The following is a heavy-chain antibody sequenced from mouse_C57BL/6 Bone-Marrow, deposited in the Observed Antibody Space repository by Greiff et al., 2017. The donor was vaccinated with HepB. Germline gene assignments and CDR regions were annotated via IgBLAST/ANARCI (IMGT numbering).Heavy chain of an antibody. CDR2: IWTGGGT. CDR1: GFSLTSYA. CDR3: ASYGSSYGWFAY. V-gene: IGHV2-9-1*01. J-gene: IGHJ3*01. D-gene: IGHD1-1*01. Sequence: VQLQQSGPGLVAPSQRLSITCTVSGFSLTSYAISWVRQPPGKGLEWLGVIWTGGGTNYNSALKSRLSISKDNSKSQVFLKMNSLQTDDTARYYCASYGSSYGWFAYWGQGTLVTVSA.